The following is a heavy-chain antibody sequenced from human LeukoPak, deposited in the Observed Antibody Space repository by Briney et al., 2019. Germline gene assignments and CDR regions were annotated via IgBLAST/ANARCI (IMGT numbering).Heavy chain of an antibody. V-gene: IGHV3-7*01. CDR2: IKQDGSEK. D-gene: IGHD3-22*01. Sequence: GGSLRLSCAASGFSFSYSSMSWVRQAPGKGLEWVANIKQDGSEKHYVDSVKGRFTISRDNAKNSLYLQMNSLRAEDTAVYYCARDGKWFPLDYGMDVWGLGTTVTVS. CDR1: GFSFSYSS. CDR3: ARDGKWFPLDYGMDV. J-gene: IGHJ6*02.